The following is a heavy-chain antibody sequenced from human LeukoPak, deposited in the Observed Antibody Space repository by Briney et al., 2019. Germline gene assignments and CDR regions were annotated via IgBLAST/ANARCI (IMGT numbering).Heavy chain of an antibody. J-gene: IGHJ4*02. Sequence: PSETLSLTCAVYGGSFSGYYWSWIRQPPGKGLEWIGEINHSGSTNYNPSLKSRVTISVDTSKNQFSLKLSSVTAADTAVYYCARANWAGIEAPATDYWGQGTLVTVSS. CDR2: INHSGST. D-gene: IGHD2-15*01. CDR1: GGSFSGYY. V-gene: IGHV4-34*01. CDR3: ARANWAGIEAPATDY.